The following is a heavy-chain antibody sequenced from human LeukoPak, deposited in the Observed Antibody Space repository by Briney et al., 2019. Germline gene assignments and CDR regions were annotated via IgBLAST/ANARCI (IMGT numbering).Heavy chain of an antibody. Sequence: PGRSLRLSCAASGFTFDGYAMHWVRQAPGKGLEWVSGISWNSGSIGYADSVKGRFTISRDNAKNSLYLQMNSLRAEDTALYYCAKGDYDFWSGFDYWGQGTLVTVSS. D-gene: IGHD3-3*01. CDR1: GFTFDGYA. V-gene: IGHV3-9*01. CDR2: ISWNSGSI. J-gene: IGHJ4*02. CDR3: AKGDYDFWSGFDY.